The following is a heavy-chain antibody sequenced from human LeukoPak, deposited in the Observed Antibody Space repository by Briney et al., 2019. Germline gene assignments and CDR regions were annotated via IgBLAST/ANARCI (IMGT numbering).Heavy chain of an antibody. D-gene: IGHD3-22*01. CDR1: GFTFSIYA. V-gene: IGHV3-23*01. J-gene: IGHJ3*02. CDR3: AKVSSPSYYDSSGYYPAFDI. Sequence: GGSLRLSCAASGFTFSIYAMSWVRQAPGKGLEWVSTFSKSGTTTYYPDSMKGRFTISRDNSKNTLYLQMNSLRAEDTAVYYCAKVSSPSYYDSSGYYPAFDIWGQGTMVTVSS. CDR2: FSKSGTTT.